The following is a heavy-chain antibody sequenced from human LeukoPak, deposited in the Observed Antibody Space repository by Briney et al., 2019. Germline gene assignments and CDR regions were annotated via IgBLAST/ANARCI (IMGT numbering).Heavy chain of an antibody. CDR1: GGSISSTTSY. CDR2: IYYSGST. V-gene: IGHV4-39*01. CDR3: ARHGSTDYFDY. D-gene: IGHD2-2*03. J-gene: IGHJ4*02. Sequence: SEALSLTCAVSGGSISSTTSYWGWIRQPPGKGLEWIGRIYYSGSTFYNPSLKSRVTISVDTSKNQLSLRLSSVTAADTAVYYCARHGSTDYFDYWGQGALVTVSS.